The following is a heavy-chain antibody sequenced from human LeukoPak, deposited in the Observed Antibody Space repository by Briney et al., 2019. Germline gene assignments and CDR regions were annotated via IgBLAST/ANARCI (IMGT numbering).Heavy chain of an antibody. CDR2: IYYSGST. J-gene: IGHJ4*02. CDR3: ARDQGLTHYYGSGSYIVGYFDY. Sequence: SETLSLTCTVSGGSISSSSYYWGWIRQPPGKGLEWIGSIYYSGSTYYNPSLKSRVTISVDTSKNQFSLKLSSVTAADTAVYYCARDQGLTHYYGSGSYIVGYFDYRGQGTLVTVSS. CDR1: GGSISSSSYY. V-gene: IGHV4-39*02. D-gene: IGHD3-10*01.